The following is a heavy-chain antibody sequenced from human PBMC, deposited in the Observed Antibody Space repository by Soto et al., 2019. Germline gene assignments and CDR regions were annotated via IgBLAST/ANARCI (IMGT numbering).Heavy chain of an antibody. CDR1: GFTFSSYA. CDR2: ISYDGSNK. J-gene: IGHJ5*02. D-gene: IGHD2-2*01. CDR3: ARDSPGRYCSSTSCRNWFDP. V-gene: IGHV3-30-3*01. Sequence: GESLRLSCAACGFTFSSYAMHWVRQAPGKGLEWVAVISYDGSNKYYADSVKGRFTISRDNSKNTLYLQMNSLRAEDTAVYYCARDSPGRYCSSTSCRNWFDPWGQGTLVTVSS.